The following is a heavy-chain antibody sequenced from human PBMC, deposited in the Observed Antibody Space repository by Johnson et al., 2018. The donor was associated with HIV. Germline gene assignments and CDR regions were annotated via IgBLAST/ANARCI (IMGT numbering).Heavy chain of an antibody. CDR3: ASDKGWIVGYDAFDI. CDR1: GFTFSSYA. D-gene: IGHD1-26*01. V-gene: IGHV3-30-3*01. J-gene: IGHJ3*02. CDR2: ISYDGSNK. Sequence: QVQLVESGGGVVQPGRSLRLSCAASGFTFSSYAMHWVRQAPGKGLEWVAVISYDGSNKYYADSVRGRFTISRDNSKNTLYLQMNSLRAEDTAVYYCASDKGWIVGYDAFDIWGQGTMVTVSS.